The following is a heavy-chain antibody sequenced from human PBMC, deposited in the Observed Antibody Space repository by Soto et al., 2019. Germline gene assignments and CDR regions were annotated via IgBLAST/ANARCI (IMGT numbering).Heavy chain of an antibody. CDR1: GGSISSYY. J-gene: IGHJ4*02. D-gene: IGHD6-13*01. CDR3: ARSGIAAYSFDY. CDR2: IYYSGST. Sequence: SETLSLTCTVSGGSISSYYWSWIRQPPGKGLEWIGYIYYSGSTNYNPSLKSRVTISVDTSKSQFSLKLSSVTAADTAVYYCARSGIAAYSFDYWGQGTLVTVSS. V-gene: IGHV4-59*08.